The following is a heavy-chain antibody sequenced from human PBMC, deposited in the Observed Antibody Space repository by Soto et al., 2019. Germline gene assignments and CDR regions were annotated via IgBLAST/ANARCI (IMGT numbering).Heavy chain of an antibody. J-gene: IGHJ6*02. CDR1: GGTFSSYA. CDR2: IIPIFGTA. Sequence: SVKVSCKASGGTFSSYAISWVRQAPGQGLEWMGGIIPIFGTANYAQKFQGRVTITADESTSTAYMELSSLRSEDTAVYYCASGYSYGYYYYGMDVWGQGTTVTVSS. V-gene: IGHV1-69*13. D-gene: IGHD5-18*01. CDR3: ASGYSYGYYYYGMDV.